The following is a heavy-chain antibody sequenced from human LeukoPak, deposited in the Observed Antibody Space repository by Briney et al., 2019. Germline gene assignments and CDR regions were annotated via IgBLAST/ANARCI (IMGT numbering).Heavy chain of an antibody. J-gene: IGHJ6*02. Sequence: SETLSLTCAVYGGSFSGYYWSWIRQPPGKGLEWIGEINHSGSTNYNPSLKGRVTISVDTSKNQFSLKLSSVTAADTAVYYCARVDYYYYYGMDVWGQGTTVTVSS. CDR2: INHSGST. V-gene: IGHV4-34*01. CDR1: GGSFSGYY. CDR3: ARVDYYYYYGMDV.